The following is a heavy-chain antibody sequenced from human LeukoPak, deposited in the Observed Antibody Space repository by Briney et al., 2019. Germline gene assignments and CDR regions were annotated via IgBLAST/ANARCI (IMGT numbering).Heavy chain of an antibody. J-gene: IGHJ4*02. CDR2: IYPRDGST. CDR3: ARDQEGFDY. V-gene: IGHV1-46*01. CDR1: GYIFTSNY. Sequence: GASVKVSCKASGYIFTSNYIHWVRQAPGQGLEWMGMIYPRDGSTSCAQRFQDRVTVTRDTSTSTVHMELSGLRSEDTAVYYCARDQEGFDYWGQGTQVTVSS.